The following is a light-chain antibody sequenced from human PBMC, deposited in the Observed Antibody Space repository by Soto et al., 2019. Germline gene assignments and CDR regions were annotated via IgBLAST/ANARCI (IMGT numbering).Light chain of an antibody. CDR1: QSISSW. CDR2: KAS. J-gene: IGKJ5*01. V-gene: IGKV1-5*03. CDR3: QQYNSYSIT. Sequence: DIPMTPSPSTLSASVGDRVTITCRASQSISSWLAWYQQKPGKAPKLLIYKASSLESGVPSRFSGSGSGTEFTLTISSLQPDDFATYYCQQYNSYSITFGQGTRLE.